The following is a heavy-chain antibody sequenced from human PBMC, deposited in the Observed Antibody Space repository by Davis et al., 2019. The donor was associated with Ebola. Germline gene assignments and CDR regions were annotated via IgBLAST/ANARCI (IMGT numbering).Heavy chain of an antibody. V-gene: IGHV3-7*03. CDR1: GFIFSSYW. CDR2: IKQDGSEK. Sequence: GESLKISCAASGFIFSSYWMSWVRQAPGKGLEWVANIKQDGSEKRYVDSVEGRFTISRDNAKNSLYLQMNSLRAEDTAVYFCARDPLRKFDYWGQGTLVTVSS. CDR3: ARDPLRKFDY. J-gene: IGHJ4*02.